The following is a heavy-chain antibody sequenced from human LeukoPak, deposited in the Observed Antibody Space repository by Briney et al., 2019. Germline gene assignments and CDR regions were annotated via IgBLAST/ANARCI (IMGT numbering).Heavy chain of an antibody. CDR1: GYTFTSYD. CDR3: GRGVTAGVDY. CDR2: MSSSSGNV. J-gene: IGHJ4*02. Sequence: ASVKVSCKASGYTFTSYDINWVRQTPGQGLEWMGWMSSSSGNVDFAQKFQGRVTMTRDTSISTAYMELSTLTSEDTAVYYCGRGVTAGVDYWGQGTLVTVSS. D-gene: IGHD5-18*01. V-gene: IGHV1-8*01.